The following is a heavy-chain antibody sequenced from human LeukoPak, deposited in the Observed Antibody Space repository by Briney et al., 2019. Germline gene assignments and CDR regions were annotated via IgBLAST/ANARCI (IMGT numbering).Heavy chain of an antibody. J-gene: IGHJ4*02. CDR3: ARGPVYCSSTSCYTGFDY. Sequence: GASVKVSCKASGYTFTSYDINWVRQATGQGLEWMGWMNPNSGNTGYAQKFQGRVTVTRNTSISTAYMELSSLRSEDTAVYYCARGPVYCSSTSCYTGFDYWGQGTLVTVSS. D-gene: IGHD2-2*02. V-gene: IGHV1-8*01. CDR2: MNPNSGNT. CDR1: GYTFTSYD.